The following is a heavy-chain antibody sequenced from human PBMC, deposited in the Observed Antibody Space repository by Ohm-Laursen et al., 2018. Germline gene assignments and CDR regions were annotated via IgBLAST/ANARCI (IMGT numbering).Heavy chain of an antibody. CDR2: IKGDGTET. J-gene: IGHJ2*01. CDR3: ARAIAVAGTDWYFDL. D-gene: IGHD6-19*01. CDR1: GFTFRNSC. V-gene: IGHV3-7*01. Sequence: SLRLSCTAPGFTFRNSCMTWVRQSPGKGLEWVANIKGDGTETYYVDSVRGRFTISRDNAKNSLYLQMNSLRAEDTAVYYCARAIAVAGTDWYFDLWGRGTLVTASS.